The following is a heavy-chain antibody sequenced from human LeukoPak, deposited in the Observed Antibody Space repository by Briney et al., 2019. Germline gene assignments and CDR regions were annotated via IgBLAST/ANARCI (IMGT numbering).Heavy chain of an antibody. CDR3: ARDHLAAAGHYYYGVDV. CDR2: IYSSGFT. V-gene: IGHV4-59*01. CDR1: GGSISSYY. J-gene: IGHJ6*02. D-gene: IGHD6-13*01. Sequence: PSETLSLTCTVSGGSISSYYWSWMRQPPGKGLEWIGYIYSSGFTKYNPSLKGRVTMAVVTSKNQFSLKLSSVTAADTAVYYCARDHLAAAGHYYYGVDVWGQGTTVTVSS.